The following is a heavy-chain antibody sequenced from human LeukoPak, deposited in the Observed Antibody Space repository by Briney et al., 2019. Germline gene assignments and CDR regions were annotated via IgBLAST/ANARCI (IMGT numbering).Heavy chain of an antibody. J-gene: IGHJ4*02. CDR3: ARGRYVTTRGGAAAGFLDY. Sequence: SQTLSLTCAVSGGSFSGHYWNWIRQPPGKGLEWIGEINHGGSTNYNPSLKSRVTISVDTSQKQFSLRLSSVTAADTAVYYCARGRYVTTRGGAAAGFLDYWGQGTLVTVST. V-gene: IGHV4-34*01. D-gene: IGHD6-13*01. CDR1: GGSFSGHY. CDR2: INHGGST.